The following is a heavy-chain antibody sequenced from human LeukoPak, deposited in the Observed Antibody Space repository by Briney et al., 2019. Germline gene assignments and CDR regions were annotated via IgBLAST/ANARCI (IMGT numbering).Heavy chain of an antibody. CDR3: ARGRRAWLQPSGPFDY. V-gene: IGHV4-34*01. CDR2: INHSGST. Sequence: SETLSLTCTVSGGSISSYYWSWIRQPPGKGLEWIGEINHSGSTNYNPSLKSRVTISVDTSKNQFSLKLSSVTAADTAVYYCARGRRAWLQPSGPFDYWGQGTLVTVSS. J-gene: IGHJ4*02. D-gene: IGHD5-24*01. CDR1: GGSISSYY.